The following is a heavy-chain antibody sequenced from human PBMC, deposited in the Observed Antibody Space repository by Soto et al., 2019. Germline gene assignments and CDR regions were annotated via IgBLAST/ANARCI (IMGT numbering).Heavy chain of an antibody. Sequence: ASVKVSCKASGYTFTSYGISWVRQAPGQGLEWMGWISAYNGNTNYAQRLQGRVTMTTDTSTSTAYMELRSLRSDDTAVYYCARGVAAAGTALLYGMDVWGQGTTVTVSS. V-gene: IGHV1-18*04. J-gene: IGHJ6*02. D-gene: IGHD6-13*01. CDR1: GYTFTSYG. CDR2: ISAYNGNT. CDR3: ARGVAAAGTALLYGMDV.